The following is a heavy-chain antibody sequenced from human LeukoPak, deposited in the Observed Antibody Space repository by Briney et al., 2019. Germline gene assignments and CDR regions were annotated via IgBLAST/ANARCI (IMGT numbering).Heavy chain of an antibody. Sequence: SVKVSCKASGGTFSSYAISWVRQAPGQGLEWMGRIIPILGIANYAQKFQGRVTITADKSTSTAYMELSSLRSEDTAVYYCARADCGGDCYLPFYYYYYGMDVWGRGTTVTVSS. J-gene: IGHJ6*02. V-gene: IGHV1-69*04. CDR1: GGTFSSYA. D-gene: IGHD2-21*02. CDR3: ARADCGGDCYLPFYYYYYGMDV. CDR2: IIPILGIA.